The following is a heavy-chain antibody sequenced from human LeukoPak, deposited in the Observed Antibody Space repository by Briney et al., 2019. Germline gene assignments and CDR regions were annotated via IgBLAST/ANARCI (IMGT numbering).Heavy chain of an antibody. CDR1: GGSISSYY. CDR3: ARQNFVVVTAIRIFDY. Sequence: SETLSLTCTVSGGSISSYYWSWIRQPPGKGLEWIGYIYYSGSTNYNPSLKSRVTISVESSKNQFSLKLTSVTAADTAVYYCARQNFVVVTAIRIFDYWGQGTLVTVSS. J-gene: IGHJ4*02. CDR2: IYYSGST. V-gene: IGHV4-59*08. D-gene: IGHD2-21*02.